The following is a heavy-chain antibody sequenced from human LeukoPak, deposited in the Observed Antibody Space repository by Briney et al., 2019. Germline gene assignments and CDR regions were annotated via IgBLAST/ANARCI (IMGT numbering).Heavy chain of an antibody. V-gene: IGHV4-59*12. J-gene: IGHJ6*03. CDR1: GGSITGYY. CDR3: ARGLGYGSGSYYRRYYYYMDV. Sequence: PSETLSLTCSVSGGSITGYYWSWIRQPPGKGLEWIGTIYYSGSTYYNPSLKSRVTISVDTSKNQFSLKLSSVTAADTAVYYCARGLGYGSGSYYRRYYYYMDVWGKGTTVTVSS. D-gene: IGHD3-10*01. CDR2: IYYSGST.